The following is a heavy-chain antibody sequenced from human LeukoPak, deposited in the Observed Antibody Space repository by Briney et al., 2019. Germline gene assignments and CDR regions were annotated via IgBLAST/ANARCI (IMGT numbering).Heavy chain of an antibody. CDR1: GGSISSSSYY. V-gene: IGHV4-39*07. Sequence: SETLSLTCTVSGGSISSSSYYWAWIRQPPGKGLEWIGRIYTSGSTNYNPSLKSRVTMSVDTSKNQFSLKLSSVTAADTAVYYCARGDILTGHQPPDYWGQGTLATVSS. CDR2: IYTSGST. J-gene: IGHJ4*02. D-gene: IGHD3-9*01. CDR3: ARGDILTGHQPPDY.